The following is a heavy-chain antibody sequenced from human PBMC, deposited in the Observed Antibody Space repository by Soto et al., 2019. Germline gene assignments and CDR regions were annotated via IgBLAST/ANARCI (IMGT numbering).Heavy chain of an antibody. Sequence: EGQLVESGGGLVHPGRSLRLSCAASGFDFSIYAMHWVRQVPGKGLEWVSSISWNSGSIAYADSVKGRFTISRDNAKNSLYLQMNSLRVEDTALFYCAKDIQGSDPYGMDVWGRGTTVTVSS. V-gene: IGHV3-9*01. J-gene: IGHJ6*02. CDR2: ISWNSGSI. CDR3: AKDIQGSDPYGMDV. D-gene: IGHD2-21*01. CDR1: GFDFSIYA.